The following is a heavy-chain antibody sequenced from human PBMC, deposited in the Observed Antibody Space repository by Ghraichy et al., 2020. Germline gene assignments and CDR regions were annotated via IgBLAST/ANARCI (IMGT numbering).Heavy chain of an antibody. CDR2: ISGSAGNI. CDR3: AKSRRATHFWSGSFAHYYYYGMDV. Sequence: GESLNISCEASGFTFSTYAMSWVRQAPGKGLEWVSVISGSAGNIYYADSVKGRFTISRDNSKNTLYLQMNSLRAEDTAVYYCAKSRRATHFWSGSFAHYYYYGMDVWGQGTTVTVSS. CDR1: GFTFSTYA. D-gene: IGHD3-3*02. V-gene: IGHV3-23*01. J-gene: IGHJ6*02.